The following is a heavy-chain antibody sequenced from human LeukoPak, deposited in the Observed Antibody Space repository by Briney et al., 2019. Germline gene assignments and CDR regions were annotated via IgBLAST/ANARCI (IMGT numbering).Heavy chain of an antibody. CDR3: AKGGSSSWYFPFDP. V-gene: IGHV3-48*04. Sequence: GGSLRLSCAASGFTFSSYSMNWVRQAPGKGLEWVSYINSRSSTIYYADSVKGRFTISRDNAKNSLYLQMNSLRAEDMALYYCAKGGSSSWYFPFDPWGQGTLVTVSS. J-gene: IGHJ5*02. D-gene: IGHD6-13*01. CDR2: INSRSSTI. CDR1: GFTFSSYS.